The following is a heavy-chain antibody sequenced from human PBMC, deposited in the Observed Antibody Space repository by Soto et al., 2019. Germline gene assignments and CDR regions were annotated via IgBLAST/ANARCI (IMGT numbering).Heavy chain of an antibody. Sequence: PSETLSLTCTVAGTSISSYYWSWIRQPPGKGLEWIANTHYSGTTNYNPSLASRVTLSVDTSKNQFSLNMTSVTAADRAMYFCARYNSYAIDYWGRGTMVTVSS. V-gene: IGHV4-59*01. J-gene: IGHJ4*02. D-gene: IGHD2-8*01. CDR1: GTSISSYY. CDR3: ARYNSYAIDY. CDR2: THYSGTT.